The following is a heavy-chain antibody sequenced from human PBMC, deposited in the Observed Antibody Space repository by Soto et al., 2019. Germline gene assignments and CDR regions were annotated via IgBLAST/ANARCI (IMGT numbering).Heavy chain of an antibody. CDR3: ARGYCSSTSCQYYFDF. CDR2: INGGNGDT. D-gene: IGHD2-2*01. Sequence: VKVSCKASGYTFAGYAIHWVRQAPGQRLEWMGWINGGNGDTKYSQKFQGRVTITRDTSASTAYMELTSLGSEDTAVYHCARGYCSSTSCQYYFDFWGQGTPVTVSS. V-gene: IGHV1-3*01. J-gene: IGHJ4*02. CDR1: GYTFAGYA.